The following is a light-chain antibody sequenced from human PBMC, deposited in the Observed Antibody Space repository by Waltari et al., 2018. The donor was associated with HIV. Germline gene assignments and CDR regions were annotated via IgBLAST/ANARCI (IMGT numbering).Light chain of an antibody. Sequence: QSVLTQPPSVSAAPGQKVTISCSGSNSTIGNNYVSWYQQLPGTAPKLLIYDNNKRPSVIPDRFSGSKSGTSATLGITGLQTGDEADYYCGSWDSSLSSVVFGGGTKLTVL. V-gene: IGLV1-51*01. CDR3: GSWDSSLSSVV. CDR1: NSTIGNNY. J-gene: IGLJ2*01. CDR2: DNN.